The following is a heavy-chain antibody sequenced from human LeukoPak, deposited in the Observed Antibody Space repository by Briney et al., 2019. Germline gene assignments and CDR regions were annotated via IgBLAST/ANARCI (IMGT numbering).Heavy chain of an antibody. Sequence: ASVKVSCKASGYTFTSYAMHWVRQAPGQRLEWMGWINAGNGNTKYSQKFQGRVTMTEDTSTDTAYMELSSLRSEDTAVYYCARGTRFSDYWGQGTLVTVSS. CDR1: GYTFTSYA. J-gene: IGHJ4*02. V-gene: IGHV1-3*01. CDR3: ARGTRFSDY. D-gene: IGHD3-10*01. CDR2: INAGNGNT.